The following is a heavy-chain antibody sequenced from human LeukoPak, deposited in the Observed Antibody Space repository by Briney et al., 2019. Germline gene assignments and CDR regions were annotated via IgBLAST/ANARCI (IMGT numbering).Heavy chain of an antibody. J-gene: IGHJ5*02. V-gene: IGHV1-8*01. CDR1: GYTFTSYD. CDR3: ARDSHRSYGSGSYPVDP. Sequence: GASVKVSCKASGYTFTSYDINWVRQATGQGLEWMGWMNPNSGNTGYAQKFQGRVTMTRNTSISTAYMELSSLRSEDTAVYYCARDSHRSYGSGSYPVDPWGQGTLVTVSS. CDR2: MNPNSGNT. D-gene: IGHD3-10*01.